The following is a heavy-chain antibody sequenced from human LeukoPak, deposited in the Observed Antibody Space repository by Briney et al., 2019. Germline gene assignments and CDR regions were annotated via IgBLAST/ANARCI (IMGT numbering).Heavy chain of an antibody. CDR3: ASKYYDSSGSYAFDI. V-gene: IGHV1-2*02. D-gene: IGHD3-22*01. CDR1: GYTSTGYY. CDR2: INPNSGGT. Sequence: GASVKVSCKASGYTSTGYYMHWVRQAPGQGLEWMGWINPNSGGTNYAQKFQGRVTMTRDTSISTAYMELSRLRSDDTAVYYCASKYYDSSGSYAFDIWGQGTMVTVSS. J-gene: IGHJ3*02.